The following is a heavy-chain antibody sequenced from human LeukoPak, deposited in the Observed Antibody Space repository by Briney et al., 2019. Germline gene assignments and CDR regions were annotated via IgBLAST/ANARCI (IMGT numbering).Heavy chain of an antibody. D-gene: IGHD3-10*01. V-gene: IGHV3-66*04. Sequence: GGSLRLSCVASGFAFSGNYMSWVRQAPGGGLGWVSLTYSTFDTSFTDSVRGRFTTSRDNSKNTVYLQMNSLRVEDTAVYYCASHGGQSSAPFIDFWGQGTLVTVSS. CDR2: TYSTFDT. J-gene: IGHJ4*02. CDR3: ASHGGQSSAPFIDF. CDR1: GFAFSGNY.